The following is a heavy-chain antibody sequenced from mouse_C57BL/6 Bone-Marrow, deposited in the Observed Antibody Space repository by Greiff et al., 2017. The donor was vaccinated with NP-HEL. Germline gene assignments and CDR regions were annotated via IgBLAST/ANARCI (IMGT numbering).Heavy chain of an antibody. CDR3: ARPGPIYYYGSRAWFAY. J-gene: IGHJ3*01. CDR1: GFTFSSYG. V-gene: IGHV5-6*01. D-gene: IGHD1-1*01. Sequence: EVQVVESGGDLVKPGGSLKLSCAASGFTFSSYGMSWVRQTPDKRLAWVATISSGGSYTYYPDSVKGRFTISRDNAKNTLYLQMSSLKSEDTAMYYCARPGPIYYYGSRAWFAYWGQGTLVTVSA. CDR2: ISSGGSYT.